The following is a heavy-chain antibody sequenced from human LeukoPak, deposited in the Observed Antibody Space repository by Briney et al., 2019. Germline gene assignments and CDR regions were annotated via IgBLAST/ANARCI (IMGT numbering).Heavy chain of an antibody. CDR3: ARGPEGYYYYYYMDV. J-gene: IGHJ6*03. V-gene: IGHV1-2*02. CDR1: GYTFTGYY. CDR2: INPNSGGT. Sequence: PGGSLRLSCKASGYTFTGYYMHWVRQAPGQGLEWMGWINPNSGGTNYAQKFQGRVTMTRDTSISTAYMELSRLRSEDTAVYYCARGPEGYYYYYYMDVWSKGTTVTVSS.